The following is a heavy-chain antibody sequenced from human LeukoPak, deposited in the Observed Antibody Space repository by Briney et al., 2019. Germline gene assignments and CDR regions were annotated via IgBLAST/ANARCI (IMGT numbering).Heavy chain of an antibody. Sequence: SETLSLTCTVSGGSISSSSYYWGWIRQPPGKGLEWIGSIYYSGSTYYNPSLKSRVTISVDTSKNQFSLKLSSVTAADTAVYYCARTPYDFSWFDPWGQGTLVTVSS. V-gene: IGHV4-39*01. CDR3: ARTPYDFSWFDP. D-gene: IGHD3-3*01. CDR1: GGSISSSSYY. J-gene: IGHJ5*02. CDR2: IYYSGST.